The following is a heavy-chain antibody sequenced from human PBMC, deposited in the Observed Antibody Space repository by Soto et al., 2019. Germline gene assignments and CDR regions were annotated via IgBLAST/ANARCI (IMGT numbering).Heavy chain of an antibody. CDR1: GYTLISYY. CDR2: INPSAGST. Sequence: ASVKVSCKASGYTLISYYIHWVRQAPGQGLEWMGIINPSAGSTRYAQKFQGRVTMTRDTSTSTVYMELSSLRSEDTAVYYCAKDPKKAYYYDSSGYYYFDYWGQGTLVTVSS. CDR3: AKDPKKAYYYDSSGYYYFDY. D-gene: IGHD3-22*01. V-gene: IGHV1-46*01. J-gene: IGHJ4*02.